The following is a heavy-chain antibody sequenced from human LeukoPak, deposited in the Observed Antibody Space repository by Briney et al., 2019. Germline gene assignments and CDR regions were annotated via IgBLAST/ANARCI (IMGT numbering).Heavy chain of an antibody. CDR1: GYTFTGYY. CDR2: INPNSGGT. V-gene: IGHV1-2*02. D-gene: IGHD3-16*02. J-gene: IGHJ4*02. Sequence: ASVKVSCKASGYTFTGYYMHWARQAPGQGLEWMGWINPNSGGTNYAQKFQGRVTMTRDTSISTAYMELSRLRSDDTAVYYCARVGLRWGSYRSTPGYWGQGTLVTVSS. CDR3: ARVGLRWGSYRSTPGY.